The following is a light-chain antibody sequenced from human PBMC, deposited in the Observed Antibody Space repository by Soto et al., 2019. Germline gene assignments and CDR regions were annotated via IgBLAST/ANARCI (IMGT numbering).Light chain of an antibody. Sequence: DIPMTQSPSTLSASVGDRVTITCRASQSISSWLAWYQQKPGKAPKLLIYKASTLKSGVPSRFSGSGSGTEFTLTSSSLQPDDFATYYCQQYNSYWTFGQGTKVEIK. CDR1: QSISSW. CDR2: KAS. CDR3: QQYNSYWT. J-gene: IGKJ1*01. V-gene: IGKV1-5*03.